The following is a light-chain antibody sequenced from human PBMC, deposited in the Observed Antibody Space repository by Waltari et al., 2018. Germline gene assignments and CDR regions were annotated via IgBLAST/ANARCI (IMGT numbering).Light chain of an antibody. CDR3: QQYNNWPPLT. CDR2: GAS. CDR1: RSVNDN. Sequence: EVVMTQSPATLSLSPGETATLSCRASRSVNDNLAWYQQKRGQASRLLIYGASTRASGIPVRFSGLGSGTECTLTISSLLPEDFAVYYCQQYNNWPPLTFGEGTIVEMK. V-gene: IGKV3-15*01. J-gene: IGKJ4*01.